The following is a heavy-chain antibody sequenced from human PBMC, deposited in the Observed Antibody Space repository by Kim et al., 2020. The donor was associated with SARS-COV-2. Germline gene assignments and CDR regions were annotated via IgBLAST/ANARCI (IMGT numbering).Heavy chain of an antibody. CDR3: ARDQVVRGVISTYYFDY. D-gene: IGHD3-10*01. V-gene: IGHV3-11*05. CDR2: ISSSSSYT. J-gene: IGHJ4*02. CDR1: GFTFSDYY. Sequence: GGSLRLSCAASGFTFSDYYMSWIRQAPGKGLEWVSYISSSSSYTNYADSVKGRFTISRDNAKNSLYLQMNSLRAEDTAVYYCARDQVVRGVISTYYFDYWGQGTLVTVSS.